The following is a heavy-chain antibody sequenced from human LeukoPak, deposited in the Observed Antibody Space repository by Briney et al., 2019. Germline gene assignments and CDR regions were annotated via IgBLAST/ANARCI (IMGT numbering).Heavy chain of an antibody. V-gene: IGHV3-48*03. J-gene: IGHJ4*02. CDR1: GFTFSSYE. CDR2: ISSSGSTI. Sequence: GGSLRLSCAASGFTFSSYEMNWVRQAPGKGLEWVSYISSSGSTIYYADPVKGRFTISRDNAKNSLYLQMDGLRVEDTAIYYCARITGNFGTYRYDYWGQGSLVTVSS. D-gene: IGHD3-16*02. CDR3: ARITGNFGTYRYDY.